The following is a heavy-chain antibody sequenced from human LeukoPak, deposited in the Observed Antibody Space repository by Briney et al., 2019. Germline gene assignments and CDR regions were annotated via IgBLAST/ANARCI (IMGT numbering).Heavy chain of an antibody. V-gene: IGHV3-23*01. CDR1: GFGFSSYA. CDR2: INGRGDST. D-gene: IGHD3-10*01. CDR3: AKDRGGSGSYPSY. J-gene: IGHJ4*02. Sequence: GGSLRLSCAASGFGFSSYAMSWVRQAPGKGLEWVSGINGRGDSTVYADSVKGRFTISRDNSKNTLYLQMNSLRAEDTAVYYCAKDRGGSGSYPSYWGQGTLVTVSS.